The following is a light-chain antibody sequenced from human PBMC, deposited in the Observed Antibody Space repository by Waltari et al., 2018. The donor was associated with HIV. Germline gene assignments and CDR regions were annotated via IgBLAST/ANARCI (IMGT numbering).Light chain of an antibody. V-gene: IGLV6-57*01. CDR1: SGIIASNY. Sequence: NFILTQPHSVSESPGKTVTISCTRSSGIIASNYVQWYQQRPGSSPRIVMYEAKQRPSGVPDRFSGSIDRSSKSASLTISGLQTEDEADYYCQSYTNNTWVFGGGTKVTVL. J-gene: IGLJ3*02. CDR3: QSYTNNTWV. CDR2: EAK.